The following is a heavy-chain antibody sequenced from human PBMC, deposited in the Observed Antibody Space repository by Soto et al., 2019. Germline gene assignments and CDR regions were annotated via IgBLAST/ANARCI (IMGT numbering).Heavy chain of an antibody. CDR3: ARDGTLLQYYDYIWGSYRLDYFDY. V-gene: IGHV1-18*01. J-gene: IGHJ4*02. D-gene: IGHD3-16*02. CDR2: ISAYNGNT. Sequence: ASVKVSCKASGYTFTSYGISWVRQAPGQGLEWMGWISAYNGNTNYAQKLQGRVTMTTDTSTSTAYMELRSLRSDDTAVYYCARDGTLLQYYDYIWGSYRLDYFDYWGQGTLVTVSS. CDR1: GYTFTSYG.